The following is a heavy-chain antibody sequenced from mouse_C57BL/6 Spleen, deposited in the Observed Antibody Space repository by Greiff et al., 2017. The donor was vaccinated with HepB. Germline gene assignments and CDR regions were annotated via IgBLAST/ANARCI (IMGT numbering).Heavy chain of an antibody. CDR1: GYTFTSYW. CDR3: AKTLREEAMDY. J-gene: IGHJ4*01. CDR2: INPSSGYT. V-gene: IGHV1-7*01. Sequence: QVHVKQSGAELAKPGASVKLSCKASGYTFTSYWMHWVKQRPGQGLEWIGYINPSSGYTKYNQKFKDKATLTADKSSSTAYMQLSSLTYEDSAVYYCAKTLREEAMDYWGQGTSVTVSS. D-gene: IGHD2-12*01.